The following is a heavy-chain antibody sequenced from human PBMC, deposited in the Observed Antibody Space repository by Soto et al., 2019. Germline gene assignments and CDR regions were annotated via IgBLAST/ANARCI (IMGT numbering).Heavy chain of an antibody. CDR3: ARVGDYYYGMDV. CDR2: IKQDGSEK. D-gene: IGHD3-10*01. CDR1: GFSFRIYW. V-gene: IGHV3-7*01. J-gene: IGHJ6*02. Sequence: PGWSLRLSCAASGFSFRIYWMTWVRQAPGKGLEWVANIKQDGSEKYYVDSVKGRFTISRDNAKNSLYLQMNSLRAEDTAVYYCARVGDYYYGMDVWGQGTTVTVSS.